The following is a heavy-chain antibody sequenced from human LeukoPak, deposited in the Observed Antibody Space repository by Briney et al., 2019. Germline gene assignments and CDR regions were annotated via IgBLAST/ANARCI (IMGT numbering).Heavy chain of an antibody. V-gene: IGHV4-61*01. Sequence: SETLSLTCTVSGGSVSSGSYYWSWIRQPPGKGLEWIGYIYYSGSTNYNPSLKSRVTISVDTSKNQFSLKLSSVTAADTAVYYCAGGGGYCSSTSCFGELPMDVWGQGTTVTVSS. J-gene: IGHJ6*02. CDR1: GGSVSSGSYY. D-gene: IGHD2-2*01. CDR3: AGGGGYCSSTSCFGELPMDV. CDR2: IYYSGST.